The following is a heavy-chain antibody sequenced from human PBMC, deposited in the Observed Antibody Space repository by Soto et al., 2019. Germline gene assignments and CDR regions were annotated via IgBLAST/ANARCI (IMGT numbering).Heavy chain of an antibody. CDR2: IYHSGST. D-gene: IGHD6-19*01. Sequence: LSLTCAVSGGSISSSNWWSWVRQPPGKGQEWIGEIYHSGSTNYNPSLKSRVTISVDTSKNQFSLKLSSVTAADTAVYYCARGVIAVAGTTLLKYFDYWGQGTLVTVSS. CDR3: ARGVIAVAGTTLLKYFDY. J-gene: IGHJ4*02. CDR1: GGSISSSNW. V-gene: IGHV4-4*02.